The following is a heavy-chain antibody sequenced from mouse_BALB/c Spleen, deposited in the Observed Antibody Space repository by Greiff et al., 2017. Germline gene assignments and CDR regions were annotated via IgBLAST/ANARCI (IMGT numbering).Heavy chain of an antibody. CDR1: GFNIKDYY. Sequence: VQLKESGAELVRSGASVKLSCTASGFNIKDYYMHWVKQRPEQGLEWIGWIDPENGDTEYAPKFQGKATMTADTSSNTAYLQLSSLTSEDTAVYYCNAFITTVVATRVYYAMDYWGQGTSVTVSS. V-gene: IGHV14-4*02. CDR3: NAFITTVVATRVYYAMDY. CDR2: IDPENGDT. D-gene: IGHD1-1*01. J-gene: IGHJ4*01.